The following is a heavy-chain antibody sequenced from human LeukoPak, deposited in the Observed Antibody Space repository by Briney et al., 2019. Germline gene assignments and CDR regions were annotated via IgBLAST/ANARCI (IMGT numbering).Heavy chain of an antibody. CDR2: ISAYNGNT. D-gene: IGHD2-2*01. CDR1: GYTFTSYG. Sequence: ASVKVFCKASGYTFTSYGISWVRQAPGQGLEWMGWISAYNGNTNYAQKLQGRVTMTTDTSTSTAYMELRSLRSDDTAVYYCARGALYCSSTSCPLGFDPWGQGTLVTVSS. CDR3: ARGALYCSSTSCPLGFDP. J-gene: IGHJ5*02. V-gene: IGHV1-18*04.